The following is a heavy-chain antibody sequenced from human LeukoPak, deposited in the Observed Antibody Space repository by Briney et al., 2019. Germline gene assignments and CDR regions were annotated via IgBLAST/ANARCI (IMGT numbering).Heavy chain of an antibody. CDR3: AKAPVGHCSGGSCYPFDY. V-gene: IGHV3-23*01. Sequence: GGSLRLSCAASGVTFSSYAMSWVRQAPGKGLEWVSAISGSGGSTGYADSVKGRFTISRDNPKNTLYLQMNSLRAEDTAVYYCAKAPVGHCSGGSCYPFDYWGQGTLVTVSS. CDR2: ISGSGGST. D-gene: IGHD2-15*01. CDR1: GVTFSSYA. J-gene: IGHJ4*02.